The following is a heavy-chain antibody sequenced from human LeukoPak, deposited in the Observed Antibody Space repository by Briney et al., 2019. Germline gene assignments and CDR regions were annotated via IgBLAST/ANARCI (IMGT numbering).Heavy chain of an antibody. CDR1: GGSISSSNW. CDR3: ARLGYCSGGSCYADYYYYYMDV. V-gene: IGHV4-4*02. CDR2: IYHSGST. J-gene: IGHJ6*03. Sequence: SETLSLTCAVSGGSISSSNWWSWVRQPPGKGLEWMGEIYHSGSTNYNPSLKSRVTISVDTSNNQFSLKLSSVTAADTAVYYCARLGYCSGGSCYADYYYYYMDVWGKGTTVTISS. D-gene: IGHD2-15*01.